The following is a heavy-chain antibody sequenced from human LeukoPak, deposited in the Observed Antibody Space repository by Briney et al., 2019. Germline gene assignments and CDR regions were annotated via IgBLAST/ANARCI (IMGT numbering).Heavy chain of an antibody. Sequence: GGSLRLSCAASGFNLNSYMLNWVRQAPGKGLEWVSSIGSTGSYIYYADSVKGRFTISRDNPGNVVYLQMDSLRAEDTAVYYCTRVAQSGPTGWFNPWGQGTLVTVSS. CDR3: TRVAQSGPTGWFNP. D-gene: IGHD1-1*01. CDR1: GFNLNSYM. V-gene: IGHV3-21*01. CDR2: IGSTGSYI. J-gene: IGHJ5*02.